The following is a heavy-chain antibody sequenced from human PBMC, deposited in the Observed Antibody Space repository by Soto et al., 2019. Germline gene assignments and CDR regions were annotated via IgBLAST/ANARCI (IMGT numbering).Heavy chain of an antibody. Sequence: GGSLRLSCAASGFTFSSYAMYWVRQAPGKGLEWVAVISYDGSNKYYADSVKGRFTISRDNSKNTLYLQMNSLRAEDTAVYYCAKLGDYGGNFDYWGQGTLVTVSS. CDR2: ISYDGSNK. CDR3: AKLGDYGGNFDY. V-gene: IGHV3-30-3*01. J-gene: IGHJ4*02. CDR1: GFTFSSYA. D-gene: IGHD4-17*01.